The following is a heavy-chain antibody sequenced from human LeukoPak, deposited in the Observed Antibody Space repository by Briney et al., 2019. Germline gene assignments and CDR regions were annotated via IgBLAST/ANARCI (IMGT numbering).Heavy chain of an antibody. J-gene: IGHJ4*02. Sequence: SETLSLTCTVSGGSISSSRYYWGWIRQPPGKGLEWIGSIYYSGSTYYNPSLKSRVTISVDTSKNQFSLKLSSVTAADTAVYYCARDPYYYDSSGYSFDYWGQGTLVTVSS. CDR3: ARDPYYYDSSGYSFDY. D-gene: IGHD3-22*01. CDR2: IYYSGST. V-gene: IGHV4-39*07. CDR1: GGSISSSRYY.